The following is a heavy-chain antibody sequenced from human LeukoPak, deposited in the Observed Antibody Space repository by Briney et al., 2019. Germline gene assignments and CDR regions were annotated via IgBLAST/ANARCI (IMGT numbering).Heavy chain of an antibody. V-gene: IGHV1-2*02. D-gene: IGHD3-3*01. CDR3: ARDRSTYYDFWSGYYRPENWFDP. Sequence: GASVKVSCKASGYTFTGYYMHWVRQAPGQGLEWMGWINPNSGGTNYAQKFQGRVTMTTDTSTSTAYMELRSLGSDDTAVYYCARDRSTYYDFWSGYYRPENWFDPWGQGTLVTVSS. CDR1: GYTFTGYY. CDR2: INPNSGGT. J-gene: IGHJ5*02.